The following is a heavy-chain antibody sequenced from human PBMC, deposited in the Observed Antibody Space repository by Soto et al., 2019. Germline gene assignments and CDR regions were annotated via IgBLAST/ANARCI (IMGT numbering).Heavy chain of an antibody. CDR3: AKDEGVGGTLGLFDY. CDR2: MSSDGSKI. Sequence: QVQLVESGGGAVQHGESLRLSCVASGFDFTYYAMHWVRQAPGKGLESVAVMSSDGSKIHHTDSVKGRFTISRDNSKNTLYLQMNSLRKADTAVYFCAKDEGVGGTLGLFDYWGQGTLVSVSS. CDR1: GFDFTYYA. D-gene: IGHD1-26*01. V-gene: IGHV3-30*18. J-gene: IGHJ4*02.